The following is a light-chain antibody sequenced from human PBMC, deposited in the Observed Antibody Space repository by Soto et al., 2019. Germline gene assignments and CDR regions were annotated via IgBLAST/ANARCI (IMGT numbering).Light chain of an antibody. V-gene: IGLV2-14*01. CDR2: DVS. Sequence: QSVLTQPASVSGSPGQSITISCTGTSGDVGGYNYVSWYQQHPGKAPKLMIYDVSNRPSGVSNRFSGSKSGNTASLTISGLQAEDEADYYCSSYTSSSTRRYVLGTGTKVTV. CDR3: SSYTSSSTRRYV. CDR1: SGDVGGYNY. J-gene: IGLJ1*01.